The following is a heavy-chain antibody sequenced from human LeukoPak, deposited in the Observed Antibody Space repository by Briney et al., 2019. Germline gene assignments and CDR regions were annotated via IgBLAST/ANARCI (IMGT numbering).Heavy chain of an antibody. D-gene: IGHD3-22*01. Sequence: SETLSLTCAVYGGSFSGHYWSWVRQPPGKGLEWIGEIYHSGSTNYNPSLKSRVTISVDTSKNQFSLKLSSVTAADTAVYYCAREAHYYDSSGHSDAFDIWGQGTMVTVSS. CDR2: IYHSGST. V-gene: IGHV4-34*09. CDR1: GGSFSGHY. CDR3: AREAHYYDSSGHSDAFDI. J-gene: IGHJ3*02.